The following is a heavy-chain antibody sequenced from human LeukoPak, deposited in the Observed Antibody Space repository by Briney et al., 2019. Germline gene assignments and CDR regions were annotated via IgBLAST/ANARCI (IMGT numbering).Heavy chain of an antibody. D-gene: IGHD3-22*01. J-gene: IGHJ4*02. CDR2: INWNGGST. V-gene: IGHV3-20*04. Sequence: GGSLRLSCVPSGFSFSNYAMSWVRQAPGKGLEWVSGINWNGGSTGYADSVKGRFTISRDNAKNSLYLQMNSLRAEDTALYYCARTNYYDSSGSPGNDYWGQGTLVTVSS. CDR1: GFSFSNYA. CDR3: ARTNYYDSSGSPGNDY.